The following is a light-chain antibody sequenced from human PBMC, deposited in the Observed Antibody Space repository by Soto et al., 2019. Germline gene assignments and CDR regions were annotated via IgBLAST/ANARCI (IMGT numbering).Light chain of an antibody. CDR3: QQYGSSRWT. Sequence: EIVLTQSPGTLSLSPGERATLSCRASQSVSSIYLAWYQQKPGQAPRLLIYGASSRATGIPDRFSGSGSGTDFTLTISRLEPEDFEVYYCQQYGSSRWTFGQGTKV. CDR2: GAS. V-gene: IGKV3-20*01. J-gene: IGKJ1*01. CDR1: QSVSSIY.